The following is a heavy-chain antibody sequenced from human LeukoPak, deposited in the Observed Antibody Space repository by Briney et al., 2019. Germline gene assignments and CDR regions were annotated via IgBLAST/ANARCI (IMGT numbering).Heavy chain of an antibody. J-gene: IGHJ4*02. D-gene: IGHD3-16*02. CDR1: GGSISSYY. CDR2: IYYSGST. CDR3: ARGGSYRSFDY. V-gene: IGHV4-59*01. Sequence: SETLSLTCTVSGGSISSYYWSWNRQPPGKGLEWIGYIYYSGSTNYNPSLKSRLTISVDTSNNQFSLKLSSVTAADTAVYYCARGGSYRSFDYWGQGTLVTVSS.